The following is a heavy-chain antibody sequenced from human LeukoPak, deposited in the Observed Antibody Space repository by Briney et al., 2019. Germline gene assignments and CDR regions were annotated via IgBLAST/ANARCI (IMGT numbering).Heavy chain of an antibody. Sequence: GSSVKVSCKASGGTFSSYAISWVRQAPGQRLEWMGGIIPIFGTANYAQKFQGRVTITTDESTSTAYMELSSLRSEDTAVYYCARAGKYSSGWSDAFDIWGQGTMVTVSS. V-gene: IGHV1-69*05. CDR3: ARAGKYSSGWSDAFDI. D-gene: IGHD6-19*01. CDR1: GGTFSSYA. CDR2: IIPIFGTA. J-gene: IGHJ3*02.